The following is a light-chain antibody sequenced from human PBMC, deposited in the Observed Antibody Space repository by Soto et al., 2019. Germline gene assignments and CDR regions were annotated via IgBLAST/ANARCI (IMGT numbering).Light chain of an antibody. V-gene: IGKV3-15*01. CDR2: AAS. CDR1: ESVSTN. Sequence: EIVVTQSPATLSVSPGERATLSCRGGESVSTNLAWYQQKPGQAPRLLVYAASTSATGIPARFSGSGSGTEFTLAISSLQSVDFAVYYCQQYVIGSGFGGGTKVEIK. CDR3: QQYVIGSG. J-gene: IGKJ4*01.